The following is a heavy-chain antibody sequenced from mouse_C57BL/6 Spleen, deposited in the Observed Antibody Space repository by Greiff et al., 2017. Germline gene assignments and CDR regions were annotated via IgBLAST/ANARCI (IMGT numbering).Heavy chain of an antibody. D-gene: IGHD2-4*01. V-gene: IGHV3-6*01. Sequence: ESGPGLVKPSQSLSLTCSVTGYSITSGYYWNWIRQFPGNKLEWMGYISYDGSNNYNPSLKNRISITRDTSKNQFFLKLNSVTTEDTATYYCARVDYRYAMDYWGQGTSVTVSS. J-gene: IGHJ4*01. CDR1: GYSITSGYY. CDR3: ARVDYRYAMDY. CDR2: ISYDGSN.